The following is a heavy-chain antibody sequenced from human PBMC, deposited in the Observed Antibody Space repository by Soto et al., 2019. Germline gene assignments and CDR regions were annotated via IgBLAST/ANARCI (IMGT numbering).Heavy chain of an antibody. D-gene: IGHD5-12*01. J-gene: IGHJ4*02. CDR1: GYAFTGYY. CDR3: ARGLVATIPAFDY. Sequence: QVQLVQSGAEVKKPGASVKVSCKPSGYAFTGYYIHWVRQAPGQGLEWMGWINPNSGATKYAQNFQGWVTMTRDTSISTAYMEVSRLTSADTALYYCARGLVATIPAFDYWGQGTLVTVSS. CDR2: INPNSGAT. V-gene: IGHV1-2*04.